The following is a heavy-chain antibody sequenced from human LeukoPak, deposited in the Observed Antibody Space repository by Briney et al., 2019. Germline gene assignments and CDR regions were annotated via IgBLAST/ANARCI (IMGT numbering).Heavy chain of an antibody. J-gene: IGHJ4*02. V-gene: IGHV4-61*02. Sequence: SETLSLTCTVSGGSISSGSYYWSWIRQPAGKGLEWIGRIYTSGSTNYNPSLKSRVTISVDTSKNQFSLKLSSVTAADTAVYYCARDPGGYSYGYSSDYWGQGTLVTVSS. CDR1: GGSISSGSYY. CDR3: ARDPGGYSYGYSSDY. CDR2: IYTSGST. D-gene: IGHD5-18*01.